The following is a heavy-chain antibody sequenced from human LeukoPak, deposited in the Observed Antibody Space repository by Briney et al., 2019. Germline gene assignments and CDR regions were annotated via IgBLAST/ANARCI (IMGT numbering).Heavy chain of an antibody. CDR1: GGTFSSYA. D-gene: IGHD6-19*01. J-gene: IGHJ5*01. CDR3: ANWDASYSSGWFDY. CDR2: IIPIFGTA. V-gene: IGHV1-69*05. Sequence: VASVKVSCKASGGTFSSYASSWVRQAPGQGLEWMGGIIPIFGTANYAQKFQGRVTITTDESTSTAYMELSSLRSEDTALYYCANWDASYSSGWFDYWGQGALVTVSS.